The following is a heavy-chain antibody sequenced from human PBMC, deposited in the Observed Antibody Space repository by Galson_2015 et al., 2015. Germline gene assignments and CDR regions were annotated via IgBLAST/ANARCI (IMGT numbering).Heavy chain of an antibody. CDR3: ARRGSMTAAGNPYFDY. V-gene: IGHV3-23*01. J-gene: IGHJ4*02. D-gene: IGHD6-13*01. CDR2: LGGGGGNT. Sequence: SLRLSCAASGFTFSSHSMSWVRQAPGKGLEWVSLLGGGGGNTFYADSVKGRFTISRDNSKNTLYLQMNSLRAEDTAVYYCARRGSMTAAGNPYFDYWGQGTLVTVSS. CDR1: GFTFSSHS.